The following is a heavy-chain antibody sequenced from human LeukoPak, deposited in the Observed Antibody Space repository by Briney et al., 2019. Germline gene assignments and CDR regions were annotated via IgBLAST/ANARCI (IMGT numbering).Heavy chain of an antibody. Sequence: GASVKVSCKASGYTFTGYYMHWVRQAPGQGLEWMGWINPNSGGTNYAQKFQGRVTMTRDTSISTAYMELSRLRSDDTAVYYCASGPRIAVAGTAYFQHWGQGTLVTVSS. D-gene: IGHD6-19*01. CDR1: GYTFTGYY. CDR3: ASGPRIAVAGTAYFQH. J-gene: IGHJ1*01. CDR2: INPNSGGT. V-gene: IGHV1-2*02.